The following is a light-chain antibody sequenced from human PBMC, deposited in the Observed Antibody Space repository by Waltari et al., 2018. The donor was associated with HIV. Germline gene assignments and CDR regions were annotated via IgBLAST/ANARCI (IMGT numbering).Light chain of an antibody. J-gene: IGKJ2*01. V-gene: IGKV3-15*01. CDR3: QQYNNWPQT. CDR2: GAS. CDR1: QTINNN. Sequence: EKVMTQSPATLSVSPGERATLSCRASQTINNNLAWYQQKPGQAPQLLIYGASTRAAGVPARFNGSGSGTEFTLTITSLQSEDLAIYYCQQYNNWPQTFGQGTKVEIK.